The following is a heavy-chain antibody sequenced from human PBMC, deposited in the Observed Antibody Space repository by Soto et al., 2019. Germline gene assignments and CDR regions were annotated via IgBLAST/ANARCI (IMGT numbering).Heavy chain of an antibody. CDR3: ASGNAWEALLAY. CDR2: IYFRGNT. Sequence: QVQLQESGPGLVKPSQTLSLTCTVSGASINSGGYYWSWIRQLPGKCLEWIGYIYFRGNTYYNPSLESRVSISLATSQNQCSLQLSSVSAADTAVYYCASGNAWEALLAYWGQGTLVTVSS. V-gene: IGHV4-31*03. D-gene: IGHD1-26*01. CDR1: GASINSGGYY. J-gene: IGHJ4*02.